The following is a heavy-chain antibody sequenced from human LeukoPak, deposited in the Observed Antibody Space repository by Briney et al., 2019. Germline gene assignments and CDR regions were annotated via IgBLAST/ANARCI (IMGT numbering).Heavy chain of an antibody. Sequence: SETLSLTCTVSGYSISSGYYWGWIRQPPGKGLEWIGSIYHSGSTYYNPSLKSRVTISVDTSKNQFSLKLSSVTAADTAVYYCARARTFYYGSGAKRLDYWGQGTLVTVSS. CDR1: GYSISSGYY. CDR3: ARARTFYYGSGAKRLDY. J-gene: IGHJ4*02. V-gene: IGHV4-38-2*02. D-gene: IGHD3-10*01. CDR2: IYHSGST.